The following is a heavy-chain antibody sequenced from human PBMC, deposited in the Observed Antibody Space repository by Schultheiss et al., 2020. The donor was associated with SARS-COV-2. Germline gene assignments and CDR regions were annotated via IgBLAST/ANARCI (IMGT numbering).Heavy chain of an antibody. J-gene: IGHJ6*02. CDR3: AREGVTLLWFGELFSRYGMDV. D-gene: IGHD3-10*01. CDR1: GYTFTSYG. V-gene: IGHV1-18*01. Sequence: ASVKVSCKASGYTFTSYGISWVRQAPGQGLEWMGWISAYNGNTNYAQKLQGRVTMTTDTSTSTAYMELRSLRSDDTAVYYCAREGVTLLWFGELFSRYGMDVWGQGTTVTVSS. CDR2: ISAYNGNT.